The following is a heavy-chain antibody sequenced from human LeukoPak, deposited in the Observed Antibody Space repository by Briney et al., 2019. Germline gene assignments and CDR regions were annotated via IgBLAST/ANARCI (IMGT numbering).Heavy chain of an antibody. CDR3: ARETRVDTLDDAFDI. Sequence: SETLSLTCTVSGGSISIGGYYWSWIRQHPGKGLEWIGYIYYSGSTYYNPSLKSRVTISVDTSKNQFSLKLSSVTAADTAVYYCARETRVDTLDDAFDIWGQGTMVTVSS. J-gene: IGHJ3*02. V-gene: IGHV4-31*03. D-gene: IGHD3-9*01. CDR1: GGSISIGGYY. CDR2: IYYSGST.